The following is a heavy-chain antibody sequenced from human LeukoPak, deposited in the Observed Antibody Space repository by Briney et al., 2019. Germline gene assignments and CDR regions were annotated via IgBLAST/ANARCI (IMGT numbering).Heavy chain of an antibody. Sequence: GESLKISCKTSGYTFTNYWIGWVRQMPGKGLEWMGIIYPGDSDTRYSPSFQGQVTISADKSISTAYLQWSSLKASDTAMYYCASHTGFYYYGMDVWGQGTTVTVSS. J-gene: IGHJ6*02. V-gene: IGHV5-51*01. CDR2: IYPGDSDT. CDR3: ASHTGFYYYGMDV. CDR1: GYTFTNYW. D-gene: IGHD7-27*01.